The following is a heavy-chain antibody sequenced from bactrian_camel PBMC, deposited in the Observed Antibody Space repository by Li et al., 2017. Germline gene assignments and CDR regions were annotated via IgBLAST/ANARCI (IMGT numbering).Heavy chain of an antibody. J-gene: IGHJ4*01. V-gene: IGHV3S53*01. Sequence: QVQLVESGGDSVQAGGSLRLSCGTSGWTSCMAWFRQAPGKEREGVAVIDGTGNTRYADSVEGRFTISKDNAKNTLYLQMNSLKPEDTAMYYCAADVSCAEMPVFKRLDTVRYNYWGQGTQVTVS. CDR3: AADVSCAEMPVFKRLDTVRYNY. D-gene: IGHD4*01. CDR2: IDGTGNT. CDR1: GWTSC.